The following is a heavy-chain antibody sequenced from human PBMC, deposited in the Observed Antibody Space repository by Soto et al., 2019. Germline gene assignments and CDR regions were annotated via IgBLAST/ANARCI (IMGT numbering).Heavy chain of an antibody. CDR3: ARHSRGYYGSGSYYPRIVDV. CDR2: IYPGDSDT. Sequence: GESLKISCKGSGYSFTSYWIGWVRQMPGKGLEWMGIIYPGDSDTRYSPSFQGQVTISADKSISTAYLQWSSLKASDTAMYYWARHSRGYYGSGSYYPRIVDVWGKGTTVTVSS. V-gene: IGHV5-51*01. CDR1: GYSFTSYW. J-gene: IGHJ6*04. D-gene: IGHD3-10*01.